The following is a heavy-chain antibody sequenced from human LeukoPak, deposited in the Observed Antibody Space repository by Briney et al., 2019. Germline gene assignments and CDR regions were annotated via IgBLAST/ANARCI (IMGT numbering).Heavy chain of an antibody. D-gene: IGHD2-2*02. CDR1: GGSISSGDYY. Sequence: SETLSLTCTVSGGSISSGDYYWSWIRQPPGKGLEWIGYIYYSGSTYYNPSLKSRVTISVDTSKNQFSLKLSSVTAADTAVYYCARAGGGYCSSTSCYKGRRQVSDGFYYMDVWGKGTTVTVSS. V-gene: IGHV4-30-4*08. CDR3: ARAGGGYCSSTSCYKGRRQVSDGFYYMDV. CDR2: IYYSGST. J-gene: IGHJ6*03.